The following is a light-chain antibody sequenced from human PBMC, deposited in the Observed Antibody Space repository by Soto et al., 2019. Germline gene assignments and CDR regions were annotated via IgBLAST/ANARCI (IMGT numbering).Light chain of an antibody. CDR3: QQYNSWPVT. Sequence: VVMTQSPATLSVSPGERVVLSCRASQSLGTSLAWYHHKPGQAPRLLLYEASIRATGIPARFTGSGSGTEFTLTIGSLQSEDFAVYYCQQYNSWPVTFGQGTKVDI. CDR2: EAS. CDR1: QSLGTS. V-gene: IGKV3-15*01. J-gene: IGKJ1*01.